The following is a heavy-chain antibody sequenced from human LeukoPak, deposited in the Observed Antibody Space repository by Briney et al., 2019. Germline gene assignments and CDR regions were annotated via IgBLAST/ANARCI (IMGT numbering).Heavy chain of an antibody. J-gene: IGHJ4*02. V-gene: IGHV3-23*01. CDR3: AKDSGITMIVVVTEAFDY. D-gene: IGHD3-22*01. Sequence: EGSLRLSCAASGFTFSSYAMSWVRQAPGKGLEWVSAISGSGGSTYYADSVKGRFTISRDNSKNTLYLQMNSLRAEDTAVYYCAKDSGITMIVVVTEAFDYWGQGTLVTVSS. CDR2: ISGSGGST. CDR1: GFTFSSYA.